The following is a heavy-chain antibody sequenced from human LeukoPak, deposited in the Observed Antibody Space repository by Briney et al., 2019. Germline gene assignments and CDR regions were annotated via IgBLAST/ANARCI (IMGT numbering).Heavy chain of an antibody. D-gene: IGHD5-18*01. CDR3: ARESERGYSYGYALDY. V-gene: IGHV1-46*01. CDR1: GYTFTSYY. Sequence: ASVKVSCKASGYTFTSYYMHWMRQAPGQGLEWMGIINPSGGSTSYAQKFQGRVTMTRDTSTSTVYMELSSLRSEDTAVYYCARESERGYSYGYALDYWGQGTLVTVSS. CDR2: INPSGGST. J-gene: IGHJ4*02.